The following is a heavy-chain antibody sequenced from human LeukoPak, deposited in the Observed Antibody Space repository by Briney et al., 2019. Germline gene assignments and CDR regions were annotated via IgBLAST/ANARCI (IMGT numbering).Heavy chain of an antibody. CDR2: IKPDGSDN. D-gene: IGHD1-26*01. V-gene: IGHV3-7*01. J-gene: IGHJ4*02. Sequence: GGSLRLSCAASGFTFRNYWMSWVRQAPWKGLEWVANIKPDGSDNYYVDSVKGRFTIFRDNAKNSLYLQMNTLRAEDTAVYYCAREEDNSDEYLREDYWGQGTLVTVSS. CDR1: GFTFRNYW. CDR3: AREEDNSDEYLREDY.